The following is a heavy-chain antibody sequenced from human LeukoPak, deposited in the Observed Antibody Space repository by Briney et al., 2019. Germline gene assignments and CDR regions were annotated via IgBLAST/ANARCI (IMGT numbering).Heavy chain of an antibody. J-gene: IGHJ4*02. V-gene: IGHV1-46*01. Sequence: ASVKVSCKASGYTFTSYYMHWVRQAPGQGLEWMGIINPSGGSTSCAQKFQGRVTMTRDTSTSTVYMELSSLRSEDTAVYYCARGLHDDYGGNSYFDYWGQGTLVTVSS. D-gene: IGHD4-23*01. CDR2: INPSGGST. CDR3: ARGLHDDYGGNSYFDY. CDR1: GYTFTSYY.